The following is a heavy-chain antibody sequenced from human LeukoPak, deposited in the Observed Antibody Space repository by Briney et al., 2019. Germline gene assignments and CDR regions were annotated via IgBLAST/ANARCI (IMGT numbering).Heavy chain of an antibody. J-gene: IGHJ5*02. V-gene: IGHV3-7*01. CDR3: ARLFDP. Sequence: PSETLSLTCTVSGGSISSYYWSWIRQPPGKGLEWVANIKQDGSEKYYVDSVKGRFTISRDNAKNSLYLQMNSLRAEDTAVYYCARLFDPWGQGTLVTVPS. CDR1: GGSISSYY. CDR2: IKQDGSEK.